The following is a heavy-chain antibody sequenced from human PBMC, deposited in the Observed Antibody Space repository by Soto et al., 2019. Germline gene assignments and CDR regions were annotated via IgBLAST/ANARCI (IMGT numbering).Heavy chain of an antibody. Sequence: QVQLVQSGAEVKKPGASVKVSCKASGYTFTSYYMHWVRQAPGQGLEWMGIINPSGGSTSYAKKFQGRVTMTRDTSTSTVYMELSSLRSEDTAVYYCARDVPLSSIFGVVIIHNWFDPWGQGTLVTVSS. CDR1: GYTFTSYY. V-gene: IGHV1-46*01. CDR2: INPSGGST. CDR3: ARDVPLSSIFGVVIIHNWFDP. D-gene: IGHD3-3*01. J-gene: IGHJ5*02.